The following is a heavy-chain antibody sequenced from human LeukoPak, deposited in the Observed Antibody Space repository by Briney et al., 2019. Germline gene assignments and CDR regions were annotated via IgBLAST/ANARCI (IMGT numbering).Heavy chain of an antibody. CDR1: GGSISSSSYY. J-gene: IGHJ5*02. D-gene: IGHD3-10*01. Sequence: SETLSLTCTVSGGSISSSSYYWGWIRQPPGKGLEWIGSIYYSGSTYYNPSLKSRVTISVDTSKNQFSLKLSSVTAANTAVYYCARINYGSGSYYILVGWFDPWGQGTLVTVSS. CDR3: ARINYGSGSYYILVGWFDP. CDR2: IYYSGST. V-gene: IGHV4-39*07.